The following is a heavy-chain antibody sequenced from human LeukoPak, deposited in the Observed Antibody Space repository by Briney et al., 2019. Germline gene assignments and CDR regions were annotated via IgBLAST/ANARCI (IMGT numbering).Heavy chain of an antibody. D-gene: IGHD1-26*01. CDR1: GYTFTGYY. J-gene: IGHJ4*02. CDR3: ARGSIEWELPYGFDY. Sequence: ASVKVSCKASGYTFTGYYMHWVRQAPGQGLEWMGWINPNSGGTNYAQKFQGRVTMTRDTSISTAYMELSRLRSDDTAVYYCARGSIEWELPYGFDYWGQGTLVTVSS. V-gene: IGHV1-2*02. CDR2: INPNSGGT.